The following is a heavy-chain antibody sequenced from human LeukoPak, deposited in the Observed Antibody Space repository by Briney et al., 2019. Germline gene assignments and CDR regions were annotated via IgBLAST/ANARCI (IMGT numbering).Heavy chain of an antibody. CDR3: ARDTTVVTPDGFDI. D-gene: IGHD4-23*01. V-gene: IGHV1-18*01. CDR1: GYTFISYG. J-gene: IGHJ3*02. Sequence: ASVKVSCKTSGYTFISYGISWVRQAPGQGLEWIGWISAYSGNTNYAQKLQDRVTMTTDTSTNTAYMELRSLRSDDTAVYYCARDTTVVTPDGFDIWGQGTMVTVSS. CDR2: ISAYSGNT.